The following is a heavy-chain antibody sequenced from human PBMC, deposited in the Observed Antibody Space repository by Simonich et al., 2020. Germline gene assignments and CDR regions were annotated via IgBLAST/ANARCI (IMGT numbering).Heavy chain of an antibody. V-gene: IGHV3-7*01. CDR1: GFTFSSYW. Sequence: EVQLVASGGGLVQPGGSLRLSCAASGFTFSSYWMRWVRQAPGKGLEWVANIKQDGSEKYYVDSVKGRFTISRDNAKNSLYLQMNSLRAEDTAVYYCARFRGRYFDWLFDYWGQGTLVTVSS. J-gene: IGHJ4*02. CDR3: ARFRGRYFDWLFDY. CDR2: IKQDGSEK. D-gene: IGHD3-9*01.